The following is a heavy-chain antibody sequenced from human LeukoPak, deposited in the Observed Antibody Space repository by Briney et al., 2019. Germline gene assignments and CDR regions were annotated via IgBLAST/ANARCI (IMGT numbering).Heavy chain of an antibody. Sequence: SGTLSLTCTVSGASISDYYWSWIRQPPGKGLEWIGYIYYTGSTNYNPSLKSRVTISVDRSKDQFSLKVNSVTAADTAVYYCAAYDYVRHSFDYWVQGTLVTVSS. J-gene: IGHJ4*02. CDR2: IYYTGST. V-gene: IGHV4-59*01. CDR1: GASISDYY. D-gene: IGHD3-16*01. CDR3: AAYDYVRHSFDY.